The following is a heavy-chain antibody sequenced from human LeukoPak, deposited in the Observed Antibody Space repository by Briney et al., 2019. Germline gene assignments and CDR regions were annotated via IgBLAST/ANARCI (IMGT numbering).Heavy chain of an antibody. D-gene: IGHD5-24*01. CDR1: GFSFSSYT. CDR3: AEDSVVEMAIYFDY. J-gene: IGHJ4*02. Sequence: PGGSLRLSCAASGFSFSSYTMDWVRQAPGKGLEWVSAISGSGGSTYYADSVKGRFTISRDNSKNTLYLQMNSLRAEDTAVYYCAEDSVVEMAIYFDYWGQGTLVTVSS. V-gene: IGHV3-23*01. CDR2: ISGSGGST.